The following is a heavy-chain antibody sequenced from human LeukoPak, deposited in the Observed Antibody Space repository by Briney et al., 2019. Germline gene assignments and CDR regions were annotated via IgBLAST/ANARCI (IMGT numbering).Heavy chain of an antibody. J-gene: IGHJ4*02. Sequence: SETLSLTCGLSGGSTSSTNWWTWIRQPPGEGLEWIGEVHLSGRTNYNPSLESRVTMSVDMSETHISLKLTSVAAADTAVYYCAREGGPYRPLDYSGQGTLVTVSS. CDR3: AREGGPYRPLDY. V-gene: IGHV4-4*02. CDR2: VHLSGRT. CDR1: GGSTSSTNW.